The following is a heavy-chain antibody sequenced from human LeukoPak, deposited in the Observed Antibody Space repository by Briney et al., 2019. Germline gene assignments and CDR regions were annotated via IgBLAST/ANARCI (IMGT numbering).Heavy chain of an antibody. CDR2: IYTSGST. CDR1: GGSISSYY. Sequence: SETLSLTCTVSGGSISSYYWSWIRQPAGKGLEWIGRIYTSGSTNYNPSLKSRVTMSVDTSKNQFSLKLSSVTAADTAVYYCARMQASQRWLVLGGAFDIWGQGTMVTVSS. J-gene: IGHJ3*02. V-gene: IGHV4-4*07. CDR3: ARMQASQRWLVLGGAFDI. D-gene: IGHD6-19*01.